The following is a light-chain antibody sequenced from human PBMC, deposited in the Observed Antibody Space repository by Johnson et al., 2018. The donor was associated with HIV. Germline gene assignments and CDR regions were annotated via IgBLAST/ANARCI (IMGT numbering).Light chain of an antibody. V-gene: IGLV1-51*01. CDR1: SSNIGKNY. Sequence: QSILTQPPSVSAAPGQKVTISCSGSSSNIGKNYVSWYQQLPGTAPKLLIYDNNKRPSGIPDRFSGSKSGTSATLGITGLQTGDEADYYCGTWDSSLSAARVFGPGTKVTVL. CDR2: DNN. J-gene: IGLJ1*01. CDR3: GTWDSSLSAARV.